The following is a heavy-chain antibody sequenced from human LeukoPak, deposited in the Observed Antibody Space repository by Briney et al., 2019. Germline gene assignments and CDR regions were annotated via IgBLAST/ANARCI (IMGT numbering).Heavy chain of an antibody. D-gene: IGHD3-22*01. CDR2: ISSSSSCI. Sequence: GGSLRLSCAASGFTFSSYSMNWVRQAPGKGLEWVSSISSSSSCIYYADSVKGRFTISRDNAKNSLYLQMNSLRAEDTAVYYCARDSLYDSSDYWGQGTLVTVSS. J-gene: IGHJ4*02. CDR3: ARDSLYDSSDY. V-gene: IGHV3-21*01. CDR1: GFTFSSYS.